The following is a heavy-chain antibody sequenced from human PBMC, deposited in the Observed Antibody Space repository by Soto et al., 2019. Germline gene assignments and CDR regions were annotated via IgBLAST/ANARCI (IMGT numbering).Heavy chain of an antibody. D-gene: IGHD2-21*02. CDR1: GGSISSSNW. V-gene: IGHV4-4*02. CDR2: IYHSGST. Sequence: SETLSLTCAVSGGSISSSNWGSWVRQPPGKGLEWIGEIYHSGSTNYNPSLKSRVTISVDKSKNQFSLKLSSVTAADTAVYYCARGLMGAYCGGHCYSFWFDPWXQGTLVTVSS. CDR3: ARGLMGAYCGGHCYSFWFDP. J-gene: IGHJ5*02.